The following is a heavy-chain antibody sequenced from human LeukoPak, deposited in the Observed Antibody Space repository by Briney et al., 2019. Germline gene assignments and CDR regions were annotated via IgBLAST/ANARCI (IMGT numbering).Heavy chain of an antibody. D-gene: IGHD6-19*01. J-gene: IGHJ4*02. V-gene: IGHV1-2*02. Sequence: ASVKVSCKASGYTFTGYYMHWVRQAPGQGLEWMGWINPNSGGTNYAQKFQGRVTMTRDTSISTAYMELSRLRSDDTAVYYRARDLKRGYSSGRYSWGTGSSNDFWGQGTLVTVSS. CDR1: GYTFTGYY. CDR2: INPNSGGT. CDR3: ARDLKRGYSSGRYSWGTGSSNDF.